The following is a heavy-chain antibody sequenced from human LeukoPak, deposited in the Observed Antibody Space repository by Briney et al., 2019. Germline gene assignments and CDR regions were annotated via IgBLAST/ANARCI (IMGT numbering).Heavy chain of an antibody. V-gene: IGHV3-30*03. CDR2: TSNDGRST. J-gene: IGHJ4*02. Sequence: GGSLRLSCAASGFTFNNYGMHWVREAPGKGLEWVAATSNDGRSTSYADSVKGRFTISRDISKNTLYLQMNSLRTEDTAVYYCARSLAVSGTGFDSWGQGTLVTVSS. D-gene: IGHD6-19*01. CDR1: GFTFNNYG. CDR3: ARSLAVSGTGFDS.